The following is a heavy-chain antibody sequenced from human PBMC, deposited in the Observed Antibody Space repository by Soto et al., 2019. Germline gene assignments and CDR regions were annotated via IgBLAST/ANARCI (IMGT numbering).Heavy chain of an antibody. J-gene: IGHJ4*02. V-gene: IGHV1-18*01. CDR3: AGGRYYYAGTN. CDR1: GYTFTSYG. D-gene: IGHD3-10*01. Sequence: ASVKVSCKASGYTFTSYGISWVRQAPGQGLEWMGWISAYNGNTNYAQKLQGRVTMTRDTSTSTVYMELSSLRSEDTAVYYCAGGRYYYAGTNWGQGSLVTVSS. CDR2: ISAYNGNT.